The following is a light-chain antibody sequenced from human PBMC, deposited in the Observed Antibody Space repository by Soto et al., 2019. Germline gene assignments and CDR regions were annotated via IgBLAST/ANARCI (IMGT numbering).Light chain of an antibody. CDR2: DVT. CDR1: SSDIDGYNY. Sequence: QSVLTQPASVSGSPGQSITISCTEASSDIDGYNYVSWYQQHPVKAPKLIIYDVTNRPSGVSNRFSGSKSGNTASLTISGLQADDEADYYCSSYTSSSTYVFGTGTKLTVL. J-gene: IGLJ1*01. V-gene: IGLV2-14*01. CDR3: SSYTSSSTYV.